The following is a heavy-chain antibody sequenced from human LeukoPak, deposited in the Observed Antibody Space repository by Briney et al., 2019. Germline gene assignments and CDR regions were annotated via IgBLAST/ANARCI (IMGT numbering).Heavy chain of an antibody. CDR3: ARMSIAARPWYYGMDV. CDR2: IYYSGST. D-gene: IGHD6-6*01. V-gene: IGHV4-59*08. CDR1: GDSISSYY. J-gene: IGHJ6*02. Sequence: SETLSLTCTVSGDSISSYYWRWIRQPPGKGLEWIGYIYYSGSTNYNPSLKSRVTISVDTSKNQFSLKLSSVTAADTAVYYCARMSIAARPWYYGMDVWGQGTTVTVSS.